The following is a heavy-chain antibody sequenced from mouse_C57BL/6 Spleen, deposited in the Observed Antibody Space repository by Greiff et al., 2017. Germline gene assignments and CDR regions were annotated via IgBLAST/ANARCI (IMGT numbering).Heavy chain of an antibody. V-gene: IGHV5-4*03. CDR1: GFTFSSYA. CDR2: ISDGGSYT. Sequence: EVKVVESGGGLVKPGGSLKLSCAASGFTFSSYAMSWVRQTPEKRLEWVATISDGGSYTYYPDNVKGRFTISRDNAKNNLYLQMSHLKSEDTAMYYCARVRQVTSFDYWGQGTTLTVSS. J-gene: IGHJ2*01. CDR3: ARVRQVTSFDY. D-gene: IGHD2-2*01.